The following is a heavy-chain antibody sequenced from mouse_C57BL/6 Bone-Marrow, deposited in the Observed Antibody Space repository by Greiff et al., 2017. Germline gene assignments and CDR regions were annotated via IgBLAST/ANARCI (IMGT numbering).Heavy chain of an antibody. Sequence: QVQLQQPGAELVRPGSSVKLSCKASGYTFTSYWMDWVKQRPGQGLEWIGNMYPSDSETHYNQKFKDKATLTVDKSSSTAYMQLSSLTSEDSAVYYCARGLVVPDYWGQGTTLTVSS. J-gene: IGHJ2*01. V-gene: IGHV1-61*01. CDR3: ARGLVVPDY. CDR2: MYPSDSET. CDR1: GYTFTSYW. D-gene: IGHD1-1*01.